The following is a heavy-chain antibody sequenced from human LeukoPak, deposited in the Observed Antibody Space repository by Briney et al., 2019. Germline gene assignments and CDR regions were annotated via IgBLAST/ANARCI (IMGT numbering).Heavy chain of an antibody. CDR1: GFTFDDYA. J-gene: IGHJ5*02. V-gene: IGHV3-9*01. CDR3: AKGGMMTTVTPNWFDP. Sequence: PGGPLRLSCAASGFTFDDYAMHWVRQAPGKGLEWVSGISWNRGSIGYADSVKGRFTISRDNAKNSLYLQMNSLRAEDTALYYCAKGGMMTTVTPNWFDPWGQGTLVTVSS. CDR2: ISWNRGSI. D-gene: IGHD4-11*01.